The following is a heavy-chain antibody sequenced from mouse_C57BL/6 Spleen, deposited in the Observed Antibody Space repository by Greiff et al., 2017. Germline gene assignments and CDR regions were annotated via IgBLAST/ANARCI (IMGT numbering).Heavy chain of an antibody. CDR3: ARSGYGSSYRYFDV. CDR2: INPNYGTT. V-gene: IGHV1-39*01. CDR1: GYSFTDYN. J-gene: IGHJ1*03. Sequence: EVQLQQSGPELVKPGASVKISCKASGYSFTDYNMNWVKQSNGKSLEWIGVINPNYGTTSYNQKFKGKATLTVDQSSSTAYMQLNSLTSEDSAVYYGARSGYGSSYRYFDVWGTGTTVTVSS. D-gene: IGHD1-1*01.